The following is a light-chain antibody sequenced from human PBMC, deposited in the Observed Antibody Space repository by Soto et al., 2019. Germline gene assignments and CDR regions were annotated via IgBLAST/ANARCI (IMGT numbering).Light chain of an antibody. CDR3: QQYGRSPWT. J-gene: IGKJ1*01. Sequence: ETVLTQSPGTLSLSPGERATLSCRASQSVSSNYLAWYQQNPGQAPRLLIYAASSRSTGIPDRFSGSGSGTDFPLTIRRLEPEDFAVYYCQQYGRSPWTFGQGTKVDIK. V-gene: IGKV3-20*01. CDR1: QSVSSNY. CDR2: AAS.